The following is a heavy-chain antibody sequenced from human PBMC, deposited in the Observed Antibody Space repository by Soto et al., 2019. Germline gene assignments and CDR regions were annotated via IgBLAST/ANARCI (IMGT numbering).Heavy chain of an antibody. D-gene: IGHD2-2*01. J-gene: IGHJ5*02. Sequence: GASVKVSCTASGYTFTSYGISWVRQAPGQGLEWMGWISAYNGNTNYAQKLQGRVTMTTDTSTSTAYMELRSLRSDDTAVYYCARGGPRGVVPAAMPPFWFDPWGQGTLVTVSS. CDR1: GYTFTSYG. CDR2: ISAYNGNT. V-gene: IGHV1-18*01. CDR3: ARGGPRGVVPAAMPPFWFDP.